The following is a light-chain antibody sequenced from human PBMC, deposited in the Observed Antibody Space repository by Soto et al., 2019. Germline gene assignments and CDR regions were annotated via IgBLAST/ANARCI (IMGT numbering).Light chain of an antibody. CDR3: CSYTSISTSAV. J-gene: IGLJ2*01. Sequence: QSALTQPASVSGSPGQSITISCTGTSSDIGDYTHVSWYQQHPGKAPKLIIYEVSDRPSGVSNRFSGSKSGNTASLTISGRQTEDAADYYCCSYTSISTSAVFGGGTKLTVL. V-gene: IGLV2-14*01. CDR2: EVS. CDR1: SSDIGDYTH.